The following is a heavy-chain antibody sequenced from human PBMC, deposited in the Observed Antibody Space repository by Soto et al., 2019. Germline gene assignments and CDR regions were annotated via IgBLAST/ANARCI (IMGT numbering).Heavy chain of an antibody. CDR2: ISFDGTEQ. CDR3: TISLTYSFDY. Sequence: GGSLRLSCAASGFTFGDYGIHWVRQAPGKGLEWLALISFDGTEQHYADSVKGRFTISRDNSKNTLYLQMNSLRVDDTAVYYCTISLTYSFDYWGQGTLVTAPQ. V-gene: IGHV3-30*03. D-gene: IGHD2-21*02. CDR1: GFTFGDYG. J-gene: IGHJ4*02.